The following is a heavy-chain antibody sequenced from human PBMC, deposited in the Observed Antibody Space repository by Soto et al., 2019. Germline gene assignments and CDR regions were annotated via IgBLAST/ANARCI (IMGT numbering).Heavy chain of an antibody. CDR2: ISSSSSYI. CDR1: GFTFSSDS. J-gene: IGHJ5*02. V-gene: IGHV3-21*01. D-gene: IGHD2-2*01. CDR3: AARRGYCSGTSCFPFDP. Sequence: GGSLRLSCAASGFTFSSDSMNWVRQAPGKGLEWVSSISSSSSYIYYADSVKGRFTISRDNAKNSLYLQMNSLRAEDTAVYYCAARRGYCSGTSCFPFDPWGQGTLVTVSS.